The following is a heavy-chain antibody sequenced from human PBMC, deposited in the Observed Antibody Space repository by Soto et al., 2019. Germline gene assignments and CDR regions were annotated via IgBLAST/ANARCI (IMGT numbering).Heavy chain of an antibody. V-gene: IGHV3-23*01. CDR1: GFTFSNYA. D-gene: IGHD4-4*01. CDR3: VSPPSEYGGNSPYYYGLDV. CDR2: ISGRGGST. Sequence: EVQLLESGGGLVQPGGSLRLSCEPSGFTFSNYAMTWVRQAPGKGLEWVSAISGRGGSTFYADSVKGRFTISRDKSKNSLYPQTNSLRGEVSALYYSVSPPSEYGGNSPYYYGLDVWGQGTTVTASS. J-gene: IGHJ6*02.